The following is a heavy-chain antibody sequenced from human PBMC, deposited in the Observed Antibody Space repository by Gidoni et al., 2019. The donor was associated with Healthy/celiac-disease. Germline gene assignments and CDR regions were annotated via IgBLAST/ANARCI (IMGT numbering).Heavy chain of an antibody. CDR3: APEWVAAPVYYFDY. Sequence: EVLLLASGGGLVQPGGSLRLSCPAPRFTFSSYAMSWVRQAPGKGLEWVSAISGSGGNTYYADYVKGRFTIYRDNSKNTLYLQMNSLRAEDTAVYYCAPEWVAAPVYYFDYWGQGTLVTVSS. V-gene: IGHV3-23*01. D-gene: IGHD2-15*01. J-gene: IGHJ4*02. CDR1: RFTFSSYA. CDR2: ISGSGGNT.